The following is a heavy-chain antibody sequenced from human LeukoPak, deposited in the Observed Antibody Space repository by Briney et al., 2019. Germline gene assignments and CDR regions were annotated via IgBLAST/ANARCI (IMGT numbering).Heavy chain of an antibody. V-gene: IGHV3-7*01. J-gene: IGHJ4*02. Sequence: PGGSLRLSCAASGFTFSSYWMSWVRQAPGKGLEWVANIKQDGSEKYYVDSVKGRFTISRDNAKNSLYLQMNSLRAEDTAVYYCARSRPYYYDSSGPFDYWGQGTLVTVSS. D-gene: IGHD3-22*01. CDR3: ARSRPYYYDSSGPFDY. CDR1: GFTFSSYW. CDR2: IKQDGSEK.